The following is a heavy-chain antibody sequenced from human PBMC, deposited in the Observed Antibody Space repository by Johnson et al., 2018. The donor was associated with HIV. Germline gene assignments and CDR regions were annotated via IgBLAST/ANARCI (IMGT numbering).Heavy chain of an antibody. V-gene: IGHV3-30*04. CDR3: ARALRDYGGYSVSDAVDI. CDR2: ISYDGKNK. J-gene: IGHJ3*02. CDR1: GFTFSSYT. Sequence: QVQLVESGGGVVQPGRSLRLSCAASGFTFSSYTMHWVRQAPGKGLEWVAVISYDGKNKDYADPVKGRFTLSRDNSKNTLDLQLSSLRTEDTAVFYCARALRDYGGYSVSDAVDIWGQGTMVTVSS. D-gene: IGHD3-22*01.